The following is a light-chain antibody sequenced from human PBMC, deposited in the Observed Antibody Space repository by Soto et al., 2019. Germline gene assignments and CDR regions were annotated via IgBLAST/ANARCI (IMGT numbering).Light chain of an antibody. V-gene: IGKV1-39*01. CDR2: ASS. CDR1: QTIAKS. CDR3: LQPASAPAT. Sequence: DIQVTQSPSSLSASVGDRVTITCRASQTIAKSLSWYQQKPGKAPKLLIYASSTLQSGVPSRFSGWGFGTDFTLSISGLQREDLATYYCLQPASAPATFGQGTRVEIK. J-gene: IGKJ1*01.